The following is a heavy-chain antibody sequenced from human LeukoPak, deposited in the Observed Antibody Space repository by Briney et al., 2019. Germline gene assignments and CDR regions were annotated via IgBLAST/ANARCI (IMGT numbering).Heavy chain of an antibody. J-gene: IGHJ4*02. CDR2: VYQTGDT. D-gene: IGHD6-19*01. CDR3: ARHPFSAPFDY. CDR1: GGSMNNYY. V-gene: IGHV4-59*08. Sequence: SETLSLTCIVSGGSMNNYYWSWFRQPPGRGLEWIAYVYQTGDTRYNPSLKSRVSISLDMSKNQFSLKVSSVTATDTAVYYCARHPFSAPFDYWGQGILVTVSS.